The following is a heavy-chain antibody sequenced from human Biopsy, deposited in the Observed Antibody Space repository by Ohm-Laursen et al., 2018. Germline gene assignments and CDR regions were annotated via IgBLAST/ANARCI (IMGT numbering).Heavy chain of an antibody. CDR2: ISYTGYT. CDR1: GGSFTGHY. V-gene: IGHV4-59*11. CDR3: ARGSNDFGGLYFPR. J-gene: IGHJ4*02. Sequence: SDTLSLTCTVSGGSFTGHYWSWIRQTPGQRLEWVGHISYTGYTSYNASLKSRVTISVDTSRNHFSLRLSSLTAADTAVYYCARGSNDFGGLYFPRWGQGTLLTVSS. D-gene: IGHD4-23*01.